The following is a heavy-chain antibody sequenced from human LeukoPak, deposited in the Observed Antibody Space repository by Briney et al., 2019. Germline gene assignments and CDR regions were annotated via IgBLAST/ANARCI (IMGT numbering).Heavy chain of an antibody. Sequence: GESPQIPCKGSGCTFTNYWIGWVRQKPGKGLEWMAIIYPGNSDTFYSRSIQAQDNISADKSISTVYLKGSSLKASDTAVYYCEKRRRDGLLYHNCFDPWGQGTMVIVSS. CDR2: IYPGNSDT. CDR3: EKRRRDGLLYHNCFDP. J-gene: IGHJ5*02. D-gene: IGHD5-24*01. CDR1: GCTFTNYW. V-gene: IGHV5-51*01.